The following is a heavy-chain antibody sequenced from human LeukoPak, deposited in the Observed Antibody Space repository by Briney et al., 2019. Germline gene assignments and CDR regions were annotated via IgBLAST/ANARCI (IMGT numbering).Heavy chain of an antibody. CDR1: GGSISSSSYY. CDR2: IYYSGST. J-gene: IGHJ4*02. V-gene: IGHV4-39*07. Sequence: PSETLSLTCTVSGGSISSSSYYWGWIRQPPGKGLEWIGSIYYSGSTYYNPSLKSRVTISVDTSKNQFSLKLSSVTAADTAVYYCARGSTRDDYWGQGTLVTVSS. D-gene: IGHD2-2*01. CDR3: ARGSTRDDY.